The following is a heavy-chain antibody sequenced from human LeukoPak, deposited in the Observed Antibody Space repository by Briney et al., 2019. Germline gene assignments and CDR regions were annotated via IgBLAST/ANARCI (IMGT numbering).Heavy chain of an antibody. Sequence: GGSLRLSCAASGFTFSSYAMHWVRQAPGKGLEWVAIISYDGSNKYYADSVKGRLTISRDNSKNTLYLQMSSLRAADTAVYFCAGSSPTMVSDAFDIWGQGTLVTVSS. V-gene: IGHV3-30*04. CDR1: GFTFSSYA. D-gene: IGHD3-10*01. CDR3: AGSSPTMVSDAFDI. CDR2: ISYDGSNK. J-gene: IGHJ3*02.